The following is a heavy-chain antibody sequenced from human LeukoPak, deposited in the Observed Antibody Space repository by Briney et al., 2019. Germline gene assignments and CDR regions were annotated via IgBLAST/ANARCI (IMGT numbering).Heavy chain of an antibody. CDR3: ARDPRGSEYSHFDS. D-gene: IGHD2/OR15-2a*01. J-gene: IGHJ4*02. V-gene: IGHV3-7*01. CDR1: GFTFSSYY. CDR2: IHQDGNEK. Sequence: PGGSLRLSCAASGFTFSSYYMSWVRQTPGGGLEWVANIHQDGNEKNYLDSVKGRFTISRDNAKNLLYLQMNSLRGDDTGVYYCARDPRGSEYSHFDSWGQGTLVSVSS.